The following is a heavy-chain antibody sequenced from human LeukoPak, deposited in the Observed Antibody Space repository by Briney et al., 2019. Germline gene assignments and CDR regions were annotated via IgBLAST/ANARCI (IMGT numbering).Heavy chain of an antibody. CDR3: GFVTVTTSWFDP. J-gene: IGHJ5*02. CDR1: GYTFTSYD. Sequence: ASVKVSCKASGYTFTSYDINWVRQATGQGLEWMGWMNPNSGNTGYAQKFQGRVTMTRNTSISTAYMELSSLRSEDTAVYYCGFVTVTTSWFDPWGQGTLVTVSS. V-gene: IGHV1-8*01. D-gene: IGHD4-17*01. CDR2: MNPNSGNT.